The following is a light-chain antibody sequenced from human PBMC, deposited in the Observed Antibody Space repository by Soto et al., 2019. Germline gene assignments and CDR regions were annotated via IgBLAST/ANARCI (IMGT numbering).Light chain of an antibody. CDR1: QSVGSY. CDR2: DAS. Sequence: EIVLTHSPATLSLSPGERATLSCRASQSVGSYLAWYQQKPGQAPRLLIYDASNRATGIPARFSGSGSGTDFTLTISSLEPEDFAVYYCQQRSNWPGTFGQGTKLEIK. V-gene: IGKV3-11*01. J-gene: IGKJ2*01. CDR3: QQRSNWPGT.